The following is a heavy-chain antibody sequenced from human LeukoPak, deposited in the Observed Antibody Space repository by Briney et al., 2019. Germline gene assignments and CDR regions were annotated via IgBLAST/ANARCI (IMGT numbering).Heavy chain of an antibody. Sequence: ASVKVSCKVSGYTLTELSMHWVRQAPGKGLEWMGGFDPEDGETIYAQKFQGRVTITTDESTSTAYMELSSLRSEDTAVYYCARYSSSSGDDWFDPWGQGTLVTVSS. CDR3: ARYSSSSGDDWFDP. J-gene: IGHJ5*02. D-gene: IGHD6-6*01. V-gene: IGHV1-24*01. CDR1: GYTLTELS. CDR2: FDPEDGET.